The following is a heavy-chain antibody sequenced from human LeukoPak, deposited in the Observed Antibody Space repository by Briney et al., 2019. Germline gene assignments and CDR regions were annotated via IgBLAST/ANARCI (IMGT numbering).Heavy chain of an antibody. D-gene: IGHD6-25*01. CDR1: GGSISDSNYY. Sequence: SETLSLTCTVSGGSISDSNYYWGWVRQPPGRGLEWIANIYYSGSAYYSPSLKSRVTVSIDTSKNQFSLKLNSVTAADTAVYYCARQSTIAAARIDPWGQGTLVTVSS. J-gene: IGHJ5*02. V-gene: IGHV4-39*01. CDR3: ARQSTIAAARIDP. CDR2: IYYSGSA.